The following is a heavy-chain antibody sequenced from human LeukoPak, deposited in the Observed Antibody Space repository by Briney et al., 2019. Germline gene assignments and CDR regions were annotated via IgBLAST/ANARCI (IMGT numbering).Heavy chain of an antibody. Sequence: GRSLRLSCAASGFTFSSYSMHWVRQAPGKGPEWVAVLSSDGSNKYYADSVKGRFTISRDNSKNTLSLQMNSLRAEDTAVYYCASSPLGMGRDYWGQGTLVTVSS. V-gene: IGHV3-30-3*01. CDR3: ASSPLGMGRDY. J-gene: IGHJ4*02. CDR1: GFTFSSYS. CDR2: LSSDGSNK. D-gene: IGHD7-27*01.